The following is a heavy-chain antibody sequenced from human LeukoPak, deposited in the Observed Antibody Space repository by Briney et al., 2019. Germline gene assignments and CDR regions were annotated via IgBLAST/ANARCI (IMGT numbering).Heavy chain of an antibody. CDR1: GGSIRSYY. CDR3: AGGSWDILMGNNHDVLNT. Sequence: SETLSLTCTVSGGSIRSYYWSWIRQPPGKGLEWIGYIYYSGSTKYNPSLKSRVTISVDTSKNQFSLNLSSVTAADTAVYYCAGGSWDILMGNNHDVLNTWAKGTMVTAS. J-gene: IGHJ3*02. V-gene: IGHV4-59*01. CDR2: IYYSGST. D-gene: IGHD3-9*01.